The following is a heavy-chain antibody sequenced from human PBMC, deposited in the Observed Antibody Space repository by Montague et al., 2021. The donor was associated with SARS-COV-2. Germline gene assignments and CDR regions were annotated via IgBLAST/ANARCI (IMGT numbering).Heavy chain of an antibody. CDR3: STLSRRTAAGTWDYYGLDV. CDR1: GGSISTSTW. J-gene: IGHJ6*02. D-gene: IGHD6-13*01. CDR2: IFHSGAS. V-gene: IGHV4-4*02. Sequence: SETLSLTCRVSGGSISTSTWWTWVLQPPGKGLEWIGEIFHSGASNYNPSLKSRVSISVDKTNNQFSLRLSSLIAADTAVYYCSTLSRRTAAGTWDYYGLDVWGQGTTVVVSS.